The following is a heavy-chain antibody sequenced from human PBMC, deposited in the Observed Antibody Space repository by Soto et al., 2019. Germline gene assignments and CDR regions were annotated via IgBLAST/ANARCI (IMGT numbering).Heavy chain of an antibody. V-gene: IGHV1-69*01. Sequence: QVQLVQSGAEVKKPGSSVKVSCKASGGTFSSYAISWVRQAPGQGLEWMGGIIPIFGTANYAQKFQGRGTITADESTSTAYMELSSLRSEDTAVYYCARGRQGYYDSSGFPVRWGQGTLVTVSS. CDR1: GGTFSSYA. D-gene: IGHD3-22*01. CDR2: IIPIFGTA. CDR3: ARGRQGYYDSSGFPVR. J-gene: IGHJ4*02.